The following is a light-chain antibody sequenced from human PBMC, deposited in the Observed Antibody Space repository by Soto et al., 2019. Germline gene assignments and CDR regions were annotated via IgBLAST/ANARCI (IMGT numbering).Light chain of an antibody. V-gene: IGKV3-20*01. CDR2: DAV. J-gene: IGKJ2*01. Sequence: VLTQSPVTLSLSPGEGATLSCRASQSVTGTNLAWYQQRAGQAPRLLIYDAVRRATGIPDRFSGSGSGTDFTLTISRLEPEDFAVYYCHQYGSSLGTFGQGTKVEV. CDR1: QSVTGTN. CDR3: HQYGSSLGT.